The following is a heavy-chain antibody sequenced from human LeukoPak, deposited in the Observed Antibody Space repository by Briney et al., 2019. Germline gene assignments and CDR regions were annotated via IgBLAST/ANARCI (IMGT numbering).Heavy chain of an antibody. CDR1: GGSISSSSYY. Sequence: SETLSLTCTVSGGSISSSSYYWGWIRQPPGKGLEWIGTIYYSGSTYYNPSLKSRVTISVDTSKNQFSLKLSSVTAADTAVYYCARSTYHDFWSGYYTGFLVDYWGRGTLVTVSS. CDR3: ARSTYHDFWSGYYTGFLVDY. J-gene: IGHJ4*02. CDR2: IYYSGST. D-gene: IGHD3-3*01. V-gene: IGHV4-39*01.